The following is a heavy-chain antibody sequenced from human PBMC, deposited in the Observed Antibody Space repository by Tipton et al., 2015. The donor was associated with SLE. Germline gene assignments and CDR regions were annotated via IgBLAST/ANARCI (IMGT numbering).Heavy chain of an antibody. V-gene: IGHV3-23*01. J-gene: IGHJ4*02. CDR3: AMRRGTADAFSYFDY. CDR1: GFTFNIHA. CDR2: ISGGRT. Sequence: SLRLSCAASGFTFNIHAMTWVRQAPGKGLEGVSGISGGRTYYADFVKGRFSISRDNSKNTLYLQMNSLRAEDTAIYYCAMRRGTADAFSYFDYWGQGVLVTVSS. D-gene: IGHD1/OR15-1a*01.